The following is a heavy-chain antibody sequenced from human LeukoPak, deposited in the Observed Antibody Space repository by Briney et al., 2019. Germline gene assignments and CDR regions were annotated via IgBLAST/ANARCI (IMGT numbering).Heavy chain of an antibody. CDR1: GGSISIGGYS. CDR2: IYHSGST. CDR3: ARSGGDYYDSSGPFDY. D-gene: IGHD3-22*01. J-gene: IGHJ4*02. V-gene: IGHV4-30-2*01. Sequence: SETLSLTCAVSGGSISIGGYSWSWIRQPPGKGLEWIGYIYHSGSTYYNPSLKSRVTISVDRSKNQFSLKLSSVTAADTAVYYCARSGGDYYDSSGPFDYWGQGTLVTVSS.